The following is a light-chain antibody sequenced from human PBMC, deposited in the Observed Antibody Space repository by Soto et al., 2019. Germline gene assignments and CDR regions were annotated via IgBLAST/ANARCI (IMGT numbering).Light chain of an antibody. CDR3: QEYIQWPPGM. CDR2: DTS. J-gene: IGKJ1*01. CDR1: QFVSRR. V-gene: IGKV3-15*01. Sequence: DIVVTQSLATLSASPGERVTLSCRASQFVSRRLAWYQQRPGQVPSLLIYDTSTRAPGISARFSGSGSGTEFTLTISSLQNEDFAVYYCQEYIQWPPGMFGPGTTVDIK.